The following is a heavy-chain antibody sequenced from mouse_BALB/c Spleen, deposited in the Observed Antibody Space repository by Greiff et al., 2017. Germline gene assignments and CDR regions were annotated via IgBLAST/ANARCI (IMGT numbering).Heavy chain of an antibody. CDR3: AREDGRGFAY. D-gene: IGHD1-1*02. J-gene: IGHJ3*01. Sequence: EVQRVESGGGLVQPGGSLKLSCAASGFTFSSYGMSWVRQTPDKRLELVATINSNGGSTYYPDSVKGRFTISRDNAKNTLYLQMSSLKSEDTAMYYCAREDGRGFAYWGQGTLVTVSA. CDR1: GFTFSSYG. V-gene: IGHV5-6-3*01. CDR2: INSNGGST.